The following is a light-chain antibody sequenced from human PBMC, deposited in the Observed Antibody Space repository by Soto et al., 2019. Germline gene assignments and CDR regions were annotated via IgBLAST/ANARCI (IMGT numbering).Light chain of an antibody. V-gene: IGKV3-20*01. J-gene: IGKJ4*01. CDR2: GAS. CDR1: QSVSRSY. Sequence: EIVLTQSPGTLSLSPGDRATLSCRASQSVSRSYLGWYQQKPGQAPRLLIYGASSRATGIPDRFSGSGSGTDFTLTISRLEPEDFAVYFCQQYGSSPLTFGGGTKVDI. CDR3: QQYGSSPLT.